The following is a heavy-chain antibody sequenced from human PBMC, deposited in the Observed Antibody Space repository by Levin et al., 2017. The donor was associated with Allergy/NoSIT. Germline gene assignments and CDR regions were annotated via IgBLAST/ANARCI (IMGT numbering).Heavy chain of an antibody. J-gene: IGHJ4*02. D-gene: IGHD5-12*01. CDR1: GFTFSSYW. CDR3: VGYSGYDQGY. V-gene: IGHV3-74*01. CDR2: INSDGSST. Sequence: HPGESLKISCAASGFTFSSYWMHWVRQAPGKGLVWVSRINSDGSSTSYADSVKGRFTISRDNAKNTLYLQMNSLRAEDTAVYYCVGYSGYDQGYWGQGTLVTVSS.